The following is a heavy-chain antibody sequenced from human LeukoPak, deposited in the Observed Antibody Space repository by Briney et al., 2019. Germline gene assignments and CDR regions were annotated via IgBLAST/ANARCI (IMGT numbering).Heavy chain of an antibody. V-gene: IGHV1-18*01. CDR3: ARDGGIENPDPFDP. J-gene: IGHJ5*02. CDR2: IDTYSGKT. Sequence: ASVKVSCKASGYTYTTDGISWVRQAPGQGLEWMGWIDTYSGKTNYAQKFQGRVTMTSDTSTSTAYMELRSLRSDDTAVYYCARDGGIENPDPFDPWGRGPLVTVSS. CDR1: GYTYTTDG. D-gene: IGHD3-16*01.